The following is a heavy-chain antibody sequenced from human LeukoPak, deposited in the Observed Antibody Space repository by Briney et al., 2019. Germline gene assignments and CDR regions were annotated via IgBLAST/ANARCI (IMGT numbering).Heavy chain of an antibody. Sequence: GASVKVSCKASGYTFFSYGISWVRQAPGQGLEWMGWISAYTNYAQKLQGRVTMTTDTSTSTAYMELRSLRSDDTAVYYCARAPPLQLGWGYYYYMDVWGKGTTVTVSS. D-gene: IGHD4-11*01. CDR3: ARAPPLQLGWGYYYYMDV. J-gene: IGHJ6*03. CDR2: ISAYT. V-gene: IGHV1-18*01. CDR1: GYTFFSYG.